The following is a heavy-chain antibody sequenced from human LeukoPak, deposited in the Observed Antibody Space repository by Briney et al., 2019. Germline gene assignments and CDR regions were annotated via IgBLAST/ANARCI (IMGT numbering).Heavy chain of an antibody. D-gene: IGHD6-13*01. Sequence: ASVKVSCKASGYIFTTYAMHWVRQAPGQSLEWMGWINAGNGNTKYSQKFQGRVTITRDTSANIAYMELSSLRSEDTAVYYCATTVSAGTYRYFHHWGQGTLVTVSS. CDR1: GYIFTTYA. V-gene: IGHV1-3*01. CDR3: ATTVSAGTYRYFHH. CDR2: INAGNGNT. J-gene: IGHJ1*01.